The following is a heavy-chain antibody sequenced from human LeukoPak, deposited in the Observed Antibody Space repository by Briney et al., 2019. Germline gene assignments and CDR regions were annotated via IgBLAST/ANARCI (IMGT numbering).Heavy chain of an antibody. CDR1: GFMFSRYA. CDR2: ITETSAGT. V-gene: IGHV3-23*01. J-gene: IGHJ5*01. CDR3: ARGTAAAANRNWFDS. Sequence: GGSLRLSCAASGFMFSRYAMIWVRQTPGKGLEWVSAITETSAGTYYADSVKGRFTMSRDNSRNTVYLQMDSLRAEDTAVYFCARGTAAAANRNWFDSWGQGTLVTVSS. D-gene: IGHD6-13*01.